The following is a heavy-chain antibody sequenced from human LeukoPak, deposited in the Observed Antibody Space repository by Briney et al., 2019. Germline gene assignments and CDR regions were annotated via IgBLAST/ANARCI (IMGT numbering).Heavy chain of an antibody. CDR1: GGAISSGGYY. D-gene: IGHD3-3*01. J-gene: IGHJ5*02. V-gene: IGHV4-31*03. CDR2: IYYSGST. Sequence: SETLSLTCTVSGGAISSGGYYWSWIRQHPGKGLEWIGYIYYSGSTYYNPSLKSRVTISVDTSKNQFSLKPSSVTAADTAVYYCARAAISFPNWFDPWGQGTLVTVSS. CDR3: ARAAISFPNWFDP.